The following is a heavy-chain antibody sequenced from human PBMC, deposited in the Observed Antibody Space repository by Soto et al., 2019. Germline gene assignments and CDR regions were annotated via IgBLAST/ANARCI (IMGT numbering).Heavy chain of an antibody. CDR1: GGGNLRDYR. CDR2: IIPKLGSA. CDR3: ASDYGDYAFDI. J-gene: IGHJ3*02. V-gene: IGHV1-69*13. D-gene: IGHD4-17*01. Sequence: SVKVSCKASGGGNLRDYRTTWVRRAPGQGLEWMGGIIPKLGSANYAQKFQGRVTITADESTNSVYMELRSLRSDDTAVYYCASDYGDYAFDIWGQGTMVTVSS.